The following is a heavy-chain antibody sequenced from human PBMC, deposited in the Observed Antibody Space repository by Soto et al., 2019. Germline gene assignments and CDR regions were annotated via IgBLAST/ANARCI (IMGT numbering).Heavy chain of an antibody. Sequence: SETLSLTCTVPGASISTYYWTWIRQPPGKGLEWIGYIYSSGNTNYSPSLKSRVTISGDTSQNQFSLTLTSVTAADTAIYYCARTWYYGSGRDAFDIWGQGTVVTV. CDR1: GASISTYY. D-gene: IGHD3-10*01. V-gene: IGHV4-59*01. CDR3: ARTWYYGSGRDAFDI. CDR2: IYSSGNT. J-gene: IGHJ3*02.